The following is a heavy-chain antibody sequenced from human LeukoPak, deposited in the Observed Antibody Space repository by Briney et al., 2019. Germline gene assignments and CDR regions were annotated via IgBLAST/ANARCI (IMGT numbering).Heavy chain of an antibody. Sequence: ASVKVSCKASGYTFTNYHIAWVRQAPGQGLEWMGWVSTNDGDTVYAQRLQGRVTMSTDTSTSVAYMELRSLTSDDTAVYYCTRAPPGMTMMTDYWGQGTLVTVSS. V-gene: IGHV1-18*01. CDR3: TRAPPGMTMMTDY. CDR1: GYTFTNYH. J-gene: IGHJ4*02. CDR2: VSTNDGDT. D-gene: IGHD3-22*01.